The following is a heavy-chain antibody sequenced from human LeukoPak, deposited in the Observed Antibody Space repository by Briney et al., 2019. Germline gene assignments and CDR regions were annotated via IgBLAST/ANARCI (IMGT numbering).Heavy chain of an antibody. Sequence: SETLSLTCTVSGYSISSGYYWSWIRQPPGKGLEWIGEINHSGSTNYNPSLKSRVTISVDTSKNQFSLKLSSVTAADTAVYYCAPIAVAGSFDPWGQGTLVTVSS. CDR3: APIAVAGSFDP. D-gene: IGHD6-19*01. J-gene: IGHJ5*02. V-gene: IGHV4-38-2*02. CDR1: GYSISSGYY. CDR2: INHSGST.